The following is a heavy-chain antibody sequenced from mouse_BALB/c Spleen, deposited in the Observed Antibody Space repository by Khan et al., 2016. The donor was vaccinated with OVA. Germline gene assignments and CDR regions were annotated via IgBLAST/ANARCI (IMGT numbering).Heavy chain of an antibody. D-gene: IGHD1-1*01. V-gene: IGHV5-12*02. CDR1: GFTFSDYF. CDR3: ARGTTVGAFDC. Sequence: EVELVESGGGLVQPGGSLKLSCATSGFTFSDYFMYWVRQTPEKRLEWVAYISNGGGSTYYPDTVKGRFTISRDNAKNTLYLQMRRLKSEDTAMYYCARGTTVGAFDCWGQGTALTVSS. CDR2: ISNGGGST. J-gene: IGHJ2*01.